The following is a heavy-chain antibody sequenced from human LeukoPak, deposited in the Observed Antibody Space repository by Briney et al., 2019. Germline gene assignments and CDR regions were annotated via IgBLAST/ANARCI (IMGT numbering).Heavy chain of an antibody. CDR3: ASLYGDYVSSDY. CDR2: IDPNGGGT. D-gene: IGHD4-17*01. J-gene: IGHJ4*02. V-gene: IGHV1-2*02. CDR1: GYTFTDYY. Sequence: ASVKDSCKASGYTFTDYYMHWVRQAPGQGVEWMGWIDPNGGGTKYAQKFQGRVTMTRDTSISTAYMELSRLRSDDTAVYYCASLYGDYVSSDYWGQGTLVSVSS.